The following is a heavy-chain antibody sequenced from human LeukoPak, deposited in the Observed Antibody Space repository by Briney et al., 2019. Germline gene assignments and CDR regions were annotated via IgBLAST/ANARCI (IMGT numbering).Heavy chain of an antibody. CDR1: GYTFTSYY. Sequence: ASVKVSCKASGYTFTSYYMHWVRQAPGQGLEWMGIINPSGGSTSYAQKFQGRVTMTRDMSTSTVYMELSSLRSEDTVVYCCARGGSLICSSTSCLVDYWGQGTLVTVSS. CDR2: INPSGGST. V-gene: IGHV1-46*01. D-gene: IGHD2-2*01. CDR3: ARGGSLICSSTSCLVDY. J-gene: IGHJ4*02.